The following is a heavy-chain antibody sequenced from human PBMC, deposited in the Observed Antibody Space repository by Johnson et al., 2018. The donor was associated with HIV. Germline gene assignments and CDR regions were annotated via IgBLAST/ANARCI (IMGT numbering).Heavy chain of an antibody. CDR2: ISSSGSTI. Sequence: QVKLVESWGGLVQPGGSLRLSCAASGFTVSSNYMSWVRQAPGKGLEWVSFISSSGSTIQYADSVKGRFTIARDNAKNTLYLQLNSRGAAATAVYYCARGSDSGGWYGYAFDIWGQGTMVTVSS. CDR3: ARGSDSGGWYGYAFDI. D-gene: IGHD6-19*01. V-gene: IGHV3-11*01. CDR1: GFTVSSNY. J-gene: IGHJ3*02.